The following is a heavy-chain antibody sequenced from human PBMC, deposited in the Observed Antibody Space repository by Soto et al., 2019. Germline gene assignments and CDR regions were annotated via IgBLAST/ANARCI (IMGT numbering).Heavy chain of an antibody. J-gene: IGHJ4*02. V-gene: IGHV1-46*01. CDR1: GYTFTSYY. CDR2: INPSGGST. Sequence: QVQLVQSGAEVKKPGASVKGSCKASGYTFTSYYMHWVRQAPGQGLEWMGVINPSGGSTSYAQKFQDRVTMTRDTSTSTVYMALSSLRSEDTAVYYCAREGYSSHWYGVESDYWGQGTLVTVSS. CDR3: AREGYSSHWYGVESDY. D-gene: IGHD6-13*01.